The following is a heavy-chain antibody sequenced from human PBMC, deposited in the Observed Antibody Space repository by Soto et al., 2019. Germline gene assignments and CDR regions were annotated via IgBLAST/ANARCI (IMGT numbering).Heavy chain of an antibody. CDR2: IYYSGST. V-gene: IGHV4-39*01. CDR3: ARRRGYSYGYRYFDY. J-gene: IGHJ4*02. D-gene: IGHD5-18*01. CDR1: GGSISSSSYY. Sequence: PSETLSLTCTVSGGSISSSSYYWGWIRQPPGKGLEWIGSIYYSGSTYYNPSLKSRVTISVDTSKNQFSLKLSSVTAADTAVYYCARRRGYSYGYRYFDYWGQGTLVTVSS.